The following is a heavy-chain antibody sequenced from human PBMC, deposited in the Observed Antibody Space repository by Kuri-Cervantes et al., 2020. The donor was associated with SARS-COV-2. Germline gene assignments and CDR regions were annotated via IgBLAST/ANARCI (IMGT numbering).Heavy chain of an antibody. D-gene: IGHD2-2*01. V-gene: IGHV5-51*01. CDR3: ARPSDYCSSTSCLDY. CDR2: IYPGDSDT. CDR1: GYSFTSYW. Sequence: GESLKISCKGSGYSFTSYWIGWVRQMPGKGLEWMGIIYPGDSDTRYSPSFQGQVTISADKSISTAYLQWSSLKASDTAMHYCARPSDYCSSTSCLDYWGQGTLVTVSS. J-gene: IGHJ4*02.